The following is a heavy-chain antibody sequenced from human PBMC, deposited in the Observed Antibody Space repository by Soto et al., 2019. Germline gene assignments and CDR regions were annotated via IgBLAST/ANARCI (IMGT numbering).Heavy chain of an antibody. Sequence: QLHLVQSGAVVKKPGASVTVSCSASGYPVTAYYMHWVRQAPGRGLEWMGGINPATGAAKYTQTSQGRVTVTRDTSTCSSLMELSGLTAGDSAAFFCARGGGVGVAGSAAFDVWGQGTVVNVS. V-gene: IGHV1-2*02. CDR1: GYPVTAYY. D-gene: IGHD3-3*01. CDR3: ARGGGVGVAGSAAFDV. J-gene: IGHJ3*01. CDR2: INPATGAA.